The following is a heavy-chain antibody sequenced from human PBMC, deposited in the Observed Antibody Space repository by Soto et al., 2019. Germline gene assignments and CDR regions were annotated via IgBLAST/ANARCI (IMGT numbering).Heavy chain of an antibody. V-gene: IGHV1-18*01. CDR1: GYTFPSST. Sequence: QGELVQSGAEVKKPGASVKVSCKASGYTFPSSTISWLRQAPGQGLEWLGWINAYSGDRKFAQRFQGRVTMTKDTSKSTAYLERTSLTSDDTAIYYCASANYGDSDYWGQGTLLIVSS. CDR3: ASANYGDSDY. J-gene: IGHJ4*02. CDR2: INAYSGDR. D-gene: IGHD4-17*01.